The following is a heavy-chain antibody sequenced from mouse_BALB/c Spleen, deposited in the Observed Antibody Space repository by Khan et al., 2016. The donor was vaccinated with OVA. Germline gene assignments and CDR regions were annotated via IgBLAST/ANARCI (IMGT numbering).Heavy chain of an antibody. CDR2: ISDGSNTI. D-gene: IGHD2-3*01. CDR3: ARTGYYYFDY. J-gene: IGHJ2*01. CDR1: GFTFSGFG. Sequence: EVELVESVGGLVQTGGSRKLSCAASGFTFSGFGMHWVRQTPEKGLEWVAYISDGSNTIYYADTVKGRFTISRDNPKNTLFLQMTSLRSEDTATYYWARTGYYYFDYWGQGTTLTVSS. V-gene: IGHV5-17*02.